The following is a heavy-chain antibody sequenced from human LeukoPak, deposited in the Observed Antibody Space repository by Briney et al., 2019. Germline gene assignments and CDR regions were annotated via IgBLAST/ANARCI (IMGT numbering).Heavy chain of an antibody. V-gene: IGHV7-4-1*02. CDR2: INTNTGNP. CDR3: ARSQWLIQGSAFDI. Sequence: GASVKVSCKASGYTFTRYAMNWVRQAPGQGLEWMGWINTNTGNPTYAQGFTGQSVFSLDTSVSTAYLQISSLKAEDTAVYYCARSQWLIQGSAFDIWGQGTMVTVSS. CDR1: GYTFTRYA. J-gene: IGHJ3*02. D-gene: IGHD6-19*01.